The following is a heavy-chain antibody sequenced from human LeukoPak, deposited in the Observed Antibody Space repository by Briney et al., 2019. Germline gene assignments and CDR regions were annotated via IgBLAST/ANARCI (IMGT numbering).Heavy chain of an antibody. CDR2: IYNGGCT. V-gene: IGHV4-38-2*02. D-gene: IGHD3-22*01. CDR1: GYSISSGYY. CDR3: ASASYESSVT. Sequence: SETLCLTCTVSGYSISSGYYRGLIRQPPGKVLEWIGIIYNGGCTCYNASLKSRFTISVDKSKNQFSLQLSSLTAADTAVDYCASASYESSVTWGQGTLVTVSS. J-gene: IGHJ5*02.